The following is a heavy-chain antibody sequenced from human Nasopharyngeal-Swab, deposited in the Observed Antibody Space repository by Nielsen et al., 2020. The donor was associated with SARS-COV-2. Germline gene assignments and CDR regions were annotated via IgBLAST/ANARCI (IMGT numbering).Heavy chain of an antibody. V-gene: IGHV3-21*01. CDR2: INSYGNYI. CDR1: GFTFSSYI. J-gene: IGHJ4*02. CDR3: ARDGVNYYDY. Sequence: GESLKISCATSGFTFSSYIMNWVRQAPGKGLEWVSSINSYGNYIDYADSVKGRFTISRDNAKNSLHLQMNSLRAEDTALYYCARDGVNYYDYWGQGTLVTVSS. D-gene: IGHD2-8*01.